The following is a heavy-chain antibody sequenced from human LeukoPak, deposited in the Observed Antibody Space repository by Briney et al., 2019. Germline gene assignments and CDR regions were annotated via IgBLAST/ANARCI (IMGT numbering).Heavy chain of an antibody. V-gene: IGHV3-74*01. CDR1: EFTFSSYW. CDR2: MNSDGSST. J-gene: IGHJ4*02. CDR3: ARDHYSNHDY. Sequence: PGGSLRLSCAASEFTFSSYWMHWVRQAPGKGLVWVSRMNSDGSSTSYADSVKGRFTISRDNAKNTLYLQMNSLRAEDTAVYYCARDHYSNHDYWGQGTLVTVSS. D-gene: IGHD4-11*01.